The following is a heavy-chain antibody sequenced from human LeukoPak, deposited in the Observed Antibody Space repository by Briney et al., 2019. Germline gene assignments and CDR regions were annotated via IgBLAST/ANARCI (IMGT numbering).Heavy chain of an antibody. Sequence: GRSLRLSCAASGFTFSSYSMNWVRQAPGKGLEWVSSISGTSGFKYYADSVKGRFAISRDNAKNSLYLQMNSLRVEDTAVYYCARAQGYDFWNGYNWFDPWGQGTLVTVSS. CDR2: ISGTSGFK. V-gene: IGHV3-21*01. CDR1: GFTFSSYS. CDR3: ARAQGYDFWNGYNWFDP. J-gene: IGHJ5*02. D-gene: IGHD3-3*01.